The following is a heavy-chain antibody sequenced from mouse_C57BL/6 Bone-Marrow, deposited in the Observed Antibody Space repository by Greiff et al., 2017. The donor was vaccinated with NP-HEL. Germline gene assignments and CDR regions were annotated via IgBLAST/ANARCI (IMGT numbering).Heavy chain of an antibody. Sequence: EVQLVESGGGLVQPGGSLKLSCAASGFTFSDYYMYWVRQTPEKRLEWVAYISNGGGSTYYPDTVKGRFTISRDNAKNTLYLQMSRLKSEDTAMYYCARRLGDYAMDDWGQGTSVTVSS. CDR3: ARRLGDYAMDD. D-gene: IGHD4-1*01. CDR1: GFTFSDYY. CDR2: ISNGGGST. J-gene: IGHJ4*01. V-gene: IGHV5-12*01.